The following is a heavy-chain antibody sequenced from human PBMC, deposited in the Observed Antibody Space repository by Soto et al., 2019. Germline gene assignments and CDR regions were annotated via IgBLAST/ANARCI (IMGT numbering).Heavy chain of an antibody. J-gene: IGHJ6*02. V-gene: IGHV3-23*01. CDR3: AKDEGLTAMGYYYGMDV. Sequence: EVQLLESGGGLVQPGGSLRLSCAASGFTFSSYAMSWVRQAPGKGLEWVSAISGSGGSTYYADSVKGRFTISRDNSKNTLYLQMNSLRAEDTAVYYCAKDEGLTAMGYYYGMDVWGQGTTVTVSS. CDR1: GFTFSSYA. CDR2: ISGSGGST. D-gene: IGHD2-21*02.